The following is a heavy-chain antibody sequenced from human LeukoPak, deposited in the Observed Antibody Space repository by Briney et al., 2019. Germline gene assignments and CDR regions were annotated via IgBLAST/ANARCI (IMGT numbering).Heavy chain of an antibody. CDR2: MRSSDNTI. CDR1: GFTFSSYN. Sequence: GGPLRLSCTASGFTFSSYNMNWVRQAPGKGLEWVAYMRSSDNTIYYADSVNGRFTISRDNAKNTLYLQMNSLRAAATAVYYCARDVYINSWSDFDYWGQGTLVTVSS. J-gene: IGHJ4*02. CDR3: ARDVYINSWSDFDY. D-gene: IGHD6-13*01. V-gene: IGHV3-48*01.